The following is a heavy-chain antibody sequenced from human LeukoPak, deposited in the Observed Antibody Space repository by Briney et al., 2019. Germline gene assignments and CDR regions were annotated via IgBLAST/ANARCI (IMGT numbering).Heavy chain of an antibody. CDR1: GGSISSSSYY. V-gene: IGHV4-39*01. CDR3: ARHGSGWDDY. D-gene: IGHD6-19*01. Sequence: KPSETLSLTCTVSGGSISSSSYYWGWIRQPPGKGLEWIGSIYYSGSTYHNPSLKSRVTISVDTSKNQFSLMLSSVTAADTAVYYCARHGSGWDDYWGQGTLVTVSS. J-gene: IGHJ4*02. CDR2: IYYSGST.